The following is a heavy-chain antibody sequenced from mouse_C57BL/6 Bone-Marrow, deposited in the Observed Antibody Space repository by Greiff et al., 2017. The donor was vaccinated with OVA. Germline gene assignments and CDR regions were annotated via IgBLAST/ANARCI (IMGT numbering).Heavy chain of an antibody. CDR3: TTRSIYYDPLRYAMDY. J-gene: IGHJ4*01. D-gene: IGHD2-4*01. V-gene: IGHV14-4*01. Sequence: EVQLQQSGAELVRPGASVKLSCTASGFNIKDDYMHWVKQRPEQGLEWIGWIDPENGDTEYASKFQGKATITADTSSNTAYLQLSILTSEDTAVYYCTTRSIYYDPLRYAMDYWGQGTSVTVSS. CDR2: IDPENGDT. CDR1: GFNIKDDY.